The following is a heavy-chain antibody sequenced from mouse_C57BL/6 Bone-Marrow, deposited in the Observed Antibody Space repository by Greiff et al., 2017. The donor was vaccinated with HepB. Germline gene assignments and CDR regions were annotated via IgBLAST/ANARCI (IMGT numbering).Heavy chain of an antibody. J-gene: IGHJ2*01. D-gene: IGHD2-5*01. CDR3: ARRSNLYYFDY. Sequence: QVQLKESGAELVRPGTSVKMSCKASGYTFTNYWIGWAKQRPGHGLEWIGDIYPGGGYTNYNEKFKGKATLTADKSSSTAYMQFSSLTDEDSAIYYCARRSNLYYFDYWGQGTTLTVSS. V-gene: IGHV1-63*01. CDR1: GYTFTNYW. CDR2: IYPGGGYT.